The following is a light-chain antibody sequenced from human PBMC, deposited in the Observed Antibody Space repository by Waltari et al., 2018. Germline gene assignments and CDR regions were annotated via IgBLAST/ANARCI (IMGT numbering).Light chain of an antibody. CDR2: KDN. V-gene: IGLV3-27*01. J-gene: IGLJ2*01. Sequence: SYELTQPSSVSVSPGQTATITCSGDVLSNKYARWLQQRPGRAPVLVAYKDNERPPGIPERFSGSGSGTTVTLTIAGAQAEDEADYYCYSAADNTLVFGGGTKLTVL. CDR3: YSAADNTLV. CDR1: VLSNKY.